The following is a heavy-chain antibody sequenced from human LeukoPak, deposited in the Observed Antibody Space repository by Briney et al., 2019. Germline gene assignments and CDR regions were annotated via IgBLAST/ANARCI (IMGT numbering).Heavy chain of an antibody. V-gene: IGHV3-21*01. J-gene: IGHJ4*02. CDR2: ISSTSSYI. Sequence: GGSLRLSCAASGFTFDDYAMHWVRQAPGKGLEWVSSISSTSSYIYYADSVKGRFTISRDNAKNSLYLQMNSLRAEDTAVYYCARVQGDYYDSSGYYDYWGQGTLVTVSS. CDR3: ARVQGDYYDSSGYYDY. D-gene: IGHD3-22*01. CDR1: GFTFDDYA.